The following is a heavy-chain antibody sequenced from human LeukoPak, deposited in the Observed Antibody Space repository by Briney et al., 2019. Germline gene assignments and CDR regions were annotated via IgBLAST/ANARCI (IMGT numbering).Heavy chain of an antibody. D-gene: IGHD2-8*01. CDR1: GFTFSSYA. J-gene: IGHJ4*02. Sequence: GGSLRLSCAASGFTFSSYAMSWDRQAPGKGLEWVSAISGSGGSTYYADSVKGRFTISRGNSKNTLYLQMNSLRAEDAAVYYCAKLYGLLDYWGQGTLVTVSS. CDR3: AKLYGLLDY. V-gene: IGHV3-23*01. CDR2: ISGSGGST.